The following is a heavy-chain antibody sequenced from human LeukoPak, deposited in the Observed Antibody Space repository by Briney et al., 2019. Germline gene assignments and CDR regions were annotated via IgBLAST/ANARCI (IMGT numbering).Heavy chain of an antibody. CDR1: GFNFSSFW. J-gene: IGHJ4*02. D-gene: IGHD3-3*01. CDR2: INNDGSDK. V-gene: IGHV3-7*01. CDR3: ARNTYYDFWSRHYGLDF. Sequence: SGGSLRLSCATSGFNFSSFWMNWDRQVPGKGLEWVANINNDGSDKYYVDSVKGRFTISRDNAKNSLYLEVHSLRAEDTAVYYCARNTYYDFWSRHYGLDFWGQETLVAVSS.